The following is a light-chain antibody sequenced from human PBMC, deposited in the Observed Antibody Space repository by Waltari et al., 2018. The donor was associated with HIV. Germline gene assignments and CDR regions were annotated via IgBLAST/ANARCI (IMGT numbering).Light chain of an antibody. CDR2: GKN. J-gene: IGLJ2*01. Sequence: SSELTQDPAVSVALGQTVRITCQGDSLRSYYASWYQQKPGQAPLLVIYGKNNRPSGIPDRFSGSSSGNTASLTSTGAQAEDEADYYCNSRDSSGNHVVFGGGTKLTVL. CDR3: NSRDSSGNHVV. V-gene: IGLV3-19*01. CDR1: SLRSYY.